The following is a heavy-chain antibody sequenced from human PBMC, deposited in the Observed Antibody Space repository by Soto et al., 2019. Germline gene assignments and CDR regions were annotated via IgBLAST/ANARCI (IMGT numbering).Heavy chain of an antibody. CDR2: IYYSGST. CDR1: GGSISSGDYY. CDR3: ASNSYGYIFYDH. J-gene: IGHJ4*02. V-gene: IGHV4-30-4*01. D-gene: IGHD5-18*01. Sequence: SETLSLTCTVSGGSISSGDYYWSWIRQPPGKGLEWIGYIYYSGSTYYNPSLKSRVTISVDTSKNQFSLKLSSVTAADTAVYYCASNSYGYIFYDHWGQGTLVTVSS.